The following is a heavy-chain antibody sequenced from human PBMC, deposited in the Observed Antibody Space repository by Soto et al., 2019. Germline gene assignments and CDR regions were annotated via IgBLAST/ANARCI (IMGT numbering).Heavy chain of an antibody. J-gene: IGHJ5*02. CDR1: GSTFTGYY. CDR2: VNPSGGST. Sequence: ASVKVSCKASGSTFTGYYMHWVRQAPGQGLEWMGVVNPSGGSTNYAQKFQGRITMTRDTSTSTVYMDLSSLTSEDTAVYYCARVLSGGYCSSTSCYTSAVGWFDPWGQGTLVTVS. CDR3: ARVLSGGYCSSTSCYTSAVGWFDP. D-gene: IGHD2-2*02. V-gene: IGHV1-46*01.